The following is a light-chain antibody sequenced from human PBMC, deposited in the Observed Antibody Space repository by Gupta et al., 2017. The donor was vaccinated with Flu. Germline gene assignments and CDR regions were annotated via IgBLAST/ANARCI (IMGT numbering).Light chain of an antibody. CDR1: QDIKRS. Sequence: GDRLSITCQASQDIKRSLNWYQQKPGKAPRLLIYDASNLETGVPLRFSGSGSGTDFTFTISGLQAEDLATYYCQQYGSAPTFGQGTKVEI. V-gene: IGKV1-33*01. J-gene: IGKJ1*01. CDR3: QQYGSAPT. CDR2: DAS.